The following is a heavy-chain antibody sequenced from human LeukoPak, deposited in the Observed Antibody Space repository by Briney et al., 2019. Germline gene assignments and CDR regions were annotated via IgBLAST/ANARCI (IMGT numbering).Heavy chain of an antibody. D-gene: IGHD2-21*01. V-gene: IGHV4-59*01. CDR2: FYYSGST. CDR3: ARVINIVGVRGPPVD. Sequence: SETLSLTCTVSGGSISSYYWSWIRQPPGKGLEWIGYFYYSGSTNYNPSLKSRVTISVDTSKNQFSLKLSSVTAADTAVYYCARVINIVGVRGPPVDWGQGTLVTVSS. J-gene: IGHJ4*02. CDR1: GGSISSYY.